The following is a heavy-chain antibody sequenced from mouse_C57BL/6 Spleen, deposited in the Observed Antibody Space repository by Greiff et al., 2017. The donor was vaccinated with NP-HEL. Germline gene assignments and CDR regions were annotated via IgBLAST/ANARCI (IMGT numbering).Heavy chain of an antibody. CDR2: ISYDGSN. CDR1: GYSITSCYY. Sequence: EVQLQESGPGLVKPSQSLSLTCSVTGYSITSCYYWYWIRQFPGNILEWMGYISYDGSNNYNPTLKNRISITRDTSKNQFFLKLNSVTTEDTATYYCAEEAYNRNDGRWYFDVWGTGTTVTVSS. J-gene: IGHJ1*03. CDR3: AEEAYNRNDGRWYFDV. V-gene: IGHV3-6*01. D-gene: IGHD2-12*01.